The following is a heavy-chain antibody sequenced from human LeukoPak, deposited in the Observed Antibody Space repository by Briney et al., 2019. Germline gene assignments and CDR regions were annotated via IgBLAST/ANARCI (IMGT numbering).Heavy chain of an antibody. J-gene: IGHJ5*02. CDR2: IKEDGSEK. CDR3: VYGGSYYVA. CDR1: GFTVSSNY. D-gene: IGHD1-26*01. Sequence: GGSLRLSCAASGFTVSSNYMSWVRQAPGKGLELVANIKEDGSEKYYVDSVKGRFTISRDNAKKSLHLQMNSLRAEDTAVYFCVYGGSYYVAWGQGTLVTVSS. V-gene: IGHV3-7*01.